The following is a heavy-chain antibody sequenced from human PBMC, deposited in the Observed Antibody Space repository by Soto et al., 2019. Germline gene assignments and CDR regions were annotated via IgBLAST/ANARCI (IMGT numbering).Heavy chain of an antibody. CDR2: IYYSGST. D-gene: IGHD3-3*01. J-gene: IGHJ6*02. CDR3: ARDPSYYDFWSGYYRGSYQYGMDV. Sequence: SETLSLTCTVSGGSIISYYWSWIRQPPGKGLEWIGYIYYSGSTNYNPSLKSRVTISVDTSKNQFSLKLSSVTAADTAVYYCARDPSYYDFWSGYYRGSYQYGMDVWGQGTTVTVSS. CDR1: GGSIISYY. V-gene: IGHV4-59*01.